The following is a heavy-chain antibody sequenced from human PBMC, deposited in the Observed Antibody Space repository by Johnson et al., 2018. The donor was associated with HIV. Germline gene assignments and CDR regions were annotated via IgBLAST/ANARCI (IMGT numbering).Heavy chain of an antibody. V-gene: IGHV3-30*14. CDR3: AKDLLTLDAFDI. CDR1: GFTFNSYA. Sequence: QVQLVESGGGVVQAGRSLRLSCAASGFTFNSYATHWVRQAPGKGLEWVAVISYDGSDKYYADSVKGRFTISRDNSKNTLYLQMNRLRAEDTAVYYCAKDLLTLDAFDIWGQGTMVTVSS. CDR2: ISYDGSDK. J-gene: IGHJ3*02.